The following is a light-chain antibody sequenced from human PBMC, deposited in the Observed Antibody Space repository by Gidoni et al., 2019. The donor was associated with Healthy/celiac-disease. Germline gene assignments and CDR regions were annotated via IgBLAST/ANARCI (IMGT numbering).Light chain of an antibody. J-gene: IGKJ3*01. CDR1: QGISNY. CDR2: AAS. CDR3: QKYNSALRDT. V-gene: IGKV1-27*01. Sequence: DIQMTQSPSSLSASVGDRVTITCRASQGISNYLAWYQQKPGKVPKLLIFAASTLQSGVPSRFSGSGSGTNFTLTISGLQPEDVATSYCQKYNSALRDTFGPGTKVEIK.